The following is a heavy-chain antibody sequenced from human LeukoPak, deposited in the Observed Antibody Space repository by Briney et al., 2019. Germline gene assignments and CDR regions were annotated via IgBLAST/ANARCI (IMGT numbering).Heavy chain of an antibody. Sequence: GGSLRLSCAASGFTFSSYNMNWVRQAPGKGLEWVSYISSRSSAIYYADSVKGRFTISRDNAKSSLYLQMNSLRDEDTAVYYCGRGATGFDYWGQGTLVTVSS. D-gene: IGHD3-16*01. CDR2: ISSRSSAI. V-gene: IGHV3-48*02. CDR3: GRGATGFDY. J-gene: IGHJ4*02. CDR1: GFTFSSYN.